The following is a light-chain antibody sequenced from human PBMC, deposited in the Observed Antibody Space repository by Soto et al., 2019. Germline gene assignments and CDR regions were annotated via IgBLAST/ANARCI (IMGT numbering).Light chain of an antibody. CDR3: QQYNNWPPIT. V-gene: IGKV3-11*01. CDR2: DAS. Sequence: EIVLTQSPATLSLSPGERATLSCRASQSVSSYLAWYQQKPGQAPRLLIYDASNRATGIPARFSGIGSGTDFTLTISSLEPEDFAVYYCQQYNNWPPITFGQGTRLEIK. J-gene: IGKJ5*01. CDR1: QSVSSY.